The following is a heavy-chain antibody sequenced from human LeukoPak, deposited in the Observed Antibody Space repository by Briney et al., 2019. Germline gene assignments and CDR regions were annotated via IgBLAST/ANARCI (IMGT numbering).Heavy chain of an antibody. CDR2: IYHSGST. V-gene: IGHV4-38-2*02. J-gene: IGHJ4*02. CDR1: GYSISSGYY. D-gene: IGHD6-19*01. CDR3: ARYSSGSSAVDY. Sequence: SETLSLTCTVSGYSISSGYYWGWIRQPPGKGLEWIGSIYHSGSTYYNPSLKSRVTISVDTSKNQFSLKLSSVTAADTAVYYCARYSSGSSAVDYWGQGTLVTVSS.